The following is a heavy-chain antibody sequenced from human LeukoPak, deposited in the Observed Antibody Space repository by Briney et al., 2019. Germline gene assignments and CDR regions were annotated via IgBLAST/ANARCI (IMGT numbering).Heavy chain of an antibody. CDR1: GFTFSSYW. V-gene: IGHV3-74*01. Sequence: GGSLRLSCAASGFTFSSYWMHWVRQAPVKGLVWVSRISGDGSTTRYADFVKGRFTISRDNAKNTLFLQMSSLRAEDTAVYYCARDNNWNYPDYWGQGTLVTVSS. CDR2: ISGDGSTT. D-gene: IGHD1-7*01. CDR3: ARDNNWNYPDY. J-gene: IGHJ4*02.